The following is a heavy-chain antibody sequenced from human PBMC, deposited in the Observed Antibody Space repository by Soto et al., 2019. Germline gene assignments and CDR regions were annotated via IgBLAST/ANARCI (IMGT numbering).Heavy chain of an antibody. V-gene: IGHV1-2*04. J-gene: IGHJ5*02. CDR3: ARVHCSSTSCSTNWFDP. CDR1: GYTFTGYH. D-gene: IGHD2-2*02. Sequence: ASVKVSCKASGYTFTGYHMHWVRQAPGQGLEWMGWINPNSGGTNYAQKFQGWVTMTRDTSISTAYMELSRLRSDDTAVYYCARVHCSSTSCSTNWFDPWGQGTLVTVSS. CDR2: INPNSGGT.